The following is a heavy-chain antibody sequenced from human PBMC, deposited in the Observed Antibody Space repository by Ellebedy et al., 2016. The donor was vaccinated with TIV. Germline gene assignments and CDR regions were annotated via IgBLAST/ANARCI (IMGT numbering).Heavy chain of an antibody. CDR3: ASDCSSTSCRQDAFDI. CDR1: GFTFSSYS. Sequence: GESLKISXAASGFTFSSYSMNWVRQAPGKGLEWVSSISSSSSYIYYADSVKGRFTISRDNAKNSLYLQMNSLRAEDTAVYYCASDCSSTSCRQDAFDIWGQGTMVTVSS. D-gene: IGHD2-2*01. V-gene: IGHV3-21*01. CDR2: ISSSSSYI. J-gene: IGHJ3*02.